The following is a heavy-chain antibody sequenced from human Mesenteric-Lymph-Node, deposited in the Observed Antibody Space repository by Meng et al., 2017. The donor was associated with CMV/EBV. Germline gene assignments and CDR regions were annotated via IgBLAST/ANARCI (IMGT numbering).Heavy chain of an antibody. J-gene: IGHJ4*02. Sequence: GGSLRLSCAASGFTFATFGMSWVRQTPGKGLEWVSGVSNSGNTYYADSVKGRFTISRDNSKNTLFLQMSSLTVADTAVYYCAKPRGDYELFDFWGRGTLVTVSS. CDR1: GFTFATFG. D-gene: IGHD4-17*01. V-gene: IGHV3-23*01. CDR2: VSNSGNT. CDR3: AKPRGDYELFDF.